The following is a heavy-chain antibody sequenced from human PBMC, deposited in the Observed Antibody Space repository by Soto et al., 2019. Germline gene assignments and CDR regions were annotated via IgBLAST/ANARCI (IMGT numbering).Heavy chain of an antibody. J-gene: IGHJ5*02. CDR1: GGTFSRLA. CDR3: ALRYCTDRVCNTGNWFDP. Sequence: ASVKVSCKASGGTFSRLAINWVRLAPGQGLEWMGGIVPDFVTPNYAQKFQGRITITADESTTTAHMELSSLRSEDTAVYYCALRYCTDRVCNTGNWFDPWGQGTLGTVAS. V-gene: IGHV1-69*13. D-gene: IGHD2-8*01. CDR2: IVPDFVTP.